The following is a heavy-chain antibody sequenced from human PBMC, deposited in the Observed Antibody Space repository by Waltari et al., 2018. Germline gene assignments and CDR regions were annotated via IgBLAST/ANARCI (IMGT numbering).Heavy chain of an antibody. CDR2: IYYSGST. J-gene: IGHJ5*02. V-gene: IGHV4-31*03. Sequence: QVQLQESGPGLVKPSQTLSLTCTVSGGSISSGGYYWSWFRQHPGKGLEWIGYIYYSGSTYYNPSLKSRVTISVDTSKNQFSLKLSSVTAADTAVYYCARIRCGGDCSRLGLVDWFDPWGQGTLVTVSS. CDR1: GGSISSGGYY. CDR3: ARIRCGGDCSRLGLVDWFDP. D-gene: IGHD2-21*02.